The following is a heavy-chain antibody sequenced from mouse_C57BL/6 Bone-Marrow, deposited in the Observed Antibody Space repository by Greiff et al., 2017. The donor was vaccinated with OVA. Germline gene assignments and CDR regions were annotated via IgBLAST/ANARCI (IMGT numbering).Heavy chain of an antibody. CDR1: GYTFTSYW. CDR2: IDPSDSYT. CDR3: AREVYGNYVNAMDY. V-gene: IGHV1-50*01. Sequence: QVQLQQPGAELVKPGASVKLSCKASGYTFTSYWMQWVTQRPGQGLEWIGEIDPSDSYTNYNQKFKGKATLTVDTSSSTAYMQLSSLTSEDSAVYYCAREVYGNYVNAMDYWGQGTSVTVSS. J-gene: IGHJ4*01. D-gene: IGHD2-10*02.